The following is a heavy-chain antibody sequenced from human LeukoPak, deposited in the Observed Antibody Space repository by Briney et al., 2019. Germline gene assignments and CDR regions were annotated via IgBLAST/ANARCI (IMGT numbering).Heavy chain of an antibody. V-gene: IGHV4-30-2*01. CDR1: GGSISSGGYS. D-gene: IGHD3-10*01. CDR2: IYHSGST. CDR3: ARGGEYFDY. Sequence: PSETLSVTCAVSGGSISSGGYSWSWIRQPPGTGLEWIGYIYHSGSTYYNPSLKSRVTISVDRSKNQFSLKLSSVTAADTAVYYCARGGEYFDYWGQGTLVTVSS. J-gene: IGHJ4*02.